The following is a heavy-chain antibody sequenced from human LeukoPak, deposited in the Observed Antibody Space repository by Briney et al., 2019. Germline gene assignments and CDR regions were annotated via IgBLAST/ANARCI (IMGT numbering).Heavy chain of an antibody. CDR3: ARATYCSVGACYFDY. CDR2: INWNGGNT. V-gene: IGHV3-20*04. J-gene: IGHJ4*02. CDR1: GFTIDDYG. D-gene: IGHD2-15*01. Sequence: GGSLRLSCAASGFTIDDYGMSWVRQAPGKGLEWVSGINWNGGNTVYADSVKGRFTISRDNAKNSLYLQMDSLRAEDTALYYCARATYCSVGACYFDYWGQGTLVTVSS.